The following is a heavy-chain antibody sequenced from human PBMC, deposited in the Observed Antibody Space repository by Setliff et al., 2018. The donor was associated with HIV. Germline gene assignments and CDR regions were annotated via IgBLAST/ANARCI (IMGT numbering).Heavy chain of an antibody. CDR3: ARVGGIELWNQAYFDY. V-gene: IGHV1-69*05. J-gene: IGHJ4*02. D-gene: IGHD1-1*01. CDR2: IIPISGTA. CDR1: GYTFTNYG. Sequence: SVKVSCKASGYTFTNYGIIWVRQAPGQGLEWMGGIIPISGTAVYAQNFRGRVTVTTDDSTNTAYMEISSLKSDDTAVYFCARVGGIELWNQAYFDYWGQGTLVTVSS.